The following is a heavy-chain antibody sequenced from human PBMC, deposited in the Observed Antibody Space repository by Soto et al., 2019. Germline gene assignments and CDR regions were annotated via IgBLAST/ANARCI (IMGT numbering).Heavy chain of an antibody. D-gene: IGHD2-2*01. J-gene: IGHJ6*02. CDR2: IIPIFGTA. CDR1: GGTFSSYA. V-gene: IGHV1-69*13. CDR3: ARDVSLNCISTSCPQYYYYGMDV. Sequence: GASVKVSCKASGGTFSSYAISWVRQAPGQGLEWMGEIIPIFGTANYAQKFQGRVTITADESTSTAYMELSSLRSEDTAVYYCARDVSLNCISTSCPQYYYYGMDVWGQGTTVTVSS.